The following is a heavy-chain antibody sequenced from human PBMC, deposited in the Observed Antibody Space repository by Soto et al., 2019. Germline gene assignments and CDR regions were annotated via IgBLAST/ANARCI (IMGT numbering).Heavy chain of an antibody. CDR1: GGTFSSYA. D-gene: IGHD3-3*01. CDR3: ARRRNVFTIQSQGMDV. V-gene: IGHV1-69*06. J-gene: IGHJ6*02. Sequence: GASVKVSCKASGGTFSSYAISWVRQAPGQGLEWMGGIIPIFGTANYAQKFQGRVTITADKSTSTAYMELSSLRSEDTAVYYCARRRNVFTIQSQGMDVWGQGTTVTVSS. CDR2: IIPIFGTA.